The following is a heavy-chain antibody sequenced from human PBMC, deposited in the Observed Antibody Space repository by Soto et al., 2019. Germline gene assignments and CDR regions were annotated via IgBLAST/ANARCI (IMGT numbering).Heavy chain of an antibody. V-gene: IGHV4-59*01. CDR1: GGSISTYY. CDR3: ARGGGGRDGFNFDY. Sequence: PSETLSLTCTVSGGSISTYYWSWIRQPPGKGLEWIGYLYNSGSTNCNPSLKSRVTISVDTSKNQFSLNLTSVTAADTAVYYCARGGGGRDGFNFDYWGQGTLVTAPQ. D-gene: IGHD3-16*01. CDR2: LYNSGST. J-gene: IGHJ4*02.